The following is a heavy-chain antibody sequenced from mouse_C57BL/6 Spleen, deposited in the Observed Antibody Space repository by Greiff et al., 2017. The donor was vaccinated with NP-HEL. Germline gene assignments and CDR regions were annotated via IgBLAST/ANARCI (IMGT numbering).Heavy chain of an antibody. V-gene: IGHV1-63*01. D-gene: IGHD1-1*01. CDR1: GYTFTNYW. Sequence: VKLMESGAELVRPGTSVKMSCKASGYTFTNYWIGWAKQRPGHGLEWIGDIYPGGGYTNYNEKFKGKATLTADKSSSTAYMQFSSLTSEDSAIYYCARRDGSSAWFAYWGQGTLVTVSA. CDR2: IYPGGGYT. J-gene: IGHJ3*01. CDR3: ARRDGSSAWFAY.